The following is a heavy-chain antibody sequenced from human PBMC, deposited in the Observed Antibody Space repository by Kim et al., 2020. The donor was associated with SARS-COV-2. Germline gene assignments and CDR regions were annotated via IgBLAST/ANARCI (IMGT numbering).Heavy chain of an antibody. D-gene: IGHD6-6*01. Sequence: QKSQGRVTITADKSTSTAYMELSSLRSEDAAVYYCAREGDLSSSMPFDYWGQGTLVTVSS. J-gene: IGHJ4*02. CDR3: AREGDLSSSMPFDY. V-gene: IGHV1-69*04.